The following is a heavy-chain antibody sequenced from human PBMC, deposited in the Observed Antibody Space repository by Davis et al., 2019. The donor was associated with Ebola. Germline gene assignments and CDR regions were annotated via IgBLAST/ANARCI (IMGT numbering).Heavy chain of an antibody. D-gene: IGHD1-14*01. Sequence: KVSCKASGGTFSSYAISWVRQMPGKGLEWMGIIYPGDSDTRYSPSFQGQVTISADKSISTAYLQWSSLKASDTAMYYCARFRSRNYYYYGMDVWGQGTTVTVSS. J-gene: IGHJ6*02. V-gene: IGHV5-51*01. CDR2: IYPGDSDT. CDR3: ARFRSRNYYYYGMDV. CDR1: GGTFSSYA.